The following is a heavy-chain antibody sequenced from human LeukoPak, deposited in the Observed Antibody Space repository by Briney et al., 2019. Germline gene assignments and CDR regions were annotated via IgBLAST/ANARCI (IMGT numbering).Heavy chain of an antibody. V-gene: IGHV1-69*13. J-gene: IGHJ4*02. D-gene: IGHD4-17*01. CDR1: GYTFTSYG. Sequence: GASVKVSCKASGYTFTSYGISWVRQAPGQGLEWMGGIIPIFGTANYAQKFQGRVTITADESTSTAYMELSSLRSEDTAVYYCARVPPDYGDYVGFDYWGQGTLVTVSS. CDR3: ARVPPDYGDYVGFDY. CDR2: IIPIFGTA.